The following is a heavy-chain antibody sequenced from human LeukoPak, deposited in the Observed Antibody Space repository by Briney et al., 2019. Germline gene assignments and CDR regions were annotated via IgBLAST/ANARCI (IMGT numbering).Heavy chain of an antibody. CDR1: GFTFSSYA. CDR3: AKIILWFGELKGFDP. Sequence: GGSLRLSCAASGFTFSSYAMHWVRQAPGKGLEWVAVISYDGSNKYYADSVKGRFTISRDNSKNTLYLQMNSLRAEDTAVYYCAKIILWFGELKGFDPWGQGTLVTVSS. J-gene: IGHJ5*02. CDR2: ISYDGSNK. V-gene: IGHV3-30-3*02. D-gene: IGHD3-10*01.